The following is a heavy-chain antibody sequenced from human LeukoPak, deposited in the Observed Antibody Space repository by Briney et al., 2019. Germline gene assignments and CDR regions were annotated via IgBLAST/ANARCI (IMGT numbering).Heavy chain of an antibody. V-gene: IGHV1-69*05. CDR2: IIPIFGTA. Sequence: GASVTVSCTASGGTFSSYAISWVRQAPGQGLEWMGGIIPIFGTANYAQKFQGRVTITTDESTSTAYMELSSLRSEDTAVYYCARAEGYCSSTSCSLDYWGQGTLVTVSS. D-gene: IGHD2-2*01. CDR3: ARAEGYCSSTSCSLDY. CDR1: GGTFSSYA. J-gene: IGHJ4*02.